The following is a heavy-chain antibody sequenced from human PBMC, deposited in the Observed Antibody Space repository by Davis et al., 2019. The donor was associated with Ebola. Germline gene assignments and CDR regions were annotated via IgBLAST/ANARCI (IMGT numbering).Heavy chain of an antibody. CDR2: IGADEQNT. J-gene: IGHJ4*02. D-gene: IGHD3-9*01. V-gene: IGHV1-18*01. CDR3: ARGDSHTAMAITAGAYFDINDNEQ. Sequence: ASVKVSCKASGYTFSSYGITWVRQAPGQGLEWVGWIGADEQNTNFAQKLQGRVTMTSDTSTSTAYMELRSLRSGDTAVYYCARGDSHTAMAITAGAYFDINDNEQWGQGTLVTVSS. CDR1: GYTFSSYG.